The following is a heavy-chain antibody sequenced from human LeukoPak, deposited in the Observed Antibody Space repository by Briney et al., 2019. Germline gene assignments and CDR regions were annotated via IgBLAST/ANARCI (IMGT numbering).Heavy chain of an antibody. J-gene: IGHJ5*02. Sequence: ASVKVSCKASGYTFTGYYMHWVRQAPGQGLEWMGWINPNSGGTNYAQKFQGRVTMTRDTSIGTAYMELSRLRSDDTAVYYCARGFPRCSGGSCRSNWFDPWGQGTLVTVSS. V-gene: IGHV1-2*02. CDR3: ARGFPRCSGGSCRSNWFDP. D-gene: IGHD2-15*01. CDR2: INPNSGGT. CDR1: GYTFTGYY.